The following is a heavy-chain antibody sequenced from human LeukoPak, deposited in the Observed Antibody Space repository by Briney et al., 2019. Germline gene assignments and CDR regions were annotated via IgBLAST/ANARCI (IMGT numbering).Heavy chain of an antibody. J-gene: IGHJ6*03. V-gene: IGHV4-34*01. Sequence: SETLSLTCAVYGGSFSGYYWGWIRQPPGKGLEWIGEINHSGSTNYNPSLKSRVTISVDTSKNQFSLKLSSVTAADTAVYYCTRVKLWRAGSGSYYLYYYYMDVWGKGTTVTVSS. D-gene: IGHD3-10*01. CDR2: INHSGST. CDR3: TRVKLWRAGSGSYYLYYYYMDV. CDR1: GGSFSGYY.